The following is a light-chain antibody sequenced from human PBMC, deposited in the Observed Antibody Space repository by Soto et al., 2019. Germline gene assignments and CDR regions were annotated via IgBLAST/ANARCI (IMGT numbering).Light chain of an antibody. CDR1: QSISSY. CDR2: GAS. J-gene: IGKJ1*01. CDR3: QQYNTYSLT. Sequence: DIQMTQSPSSLSASVGDRVTITCRASQSISSYLNWYQQKPGKAPKLLISGASSLESGVPSRFSGSGSGTEFTLTISSLQPDDFATYYCQQYNTYSLTFGQGTKVDIK. V-gene: IGKV1-5*01.